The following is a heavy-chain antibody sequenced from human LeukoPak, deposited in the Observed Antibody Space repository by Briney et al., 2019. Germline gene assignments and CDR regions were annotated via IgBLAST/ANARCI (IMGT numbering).Heavy chain of an antibody. CDR2: IYYSGST. CDR1: GGSISSGDYY. V-gene: IGHV4-30-4*01. D-gene: IGHD5-24*01. CDR3: ARVERYYYYYGMDV. J-gene: IGHJ6*02. Sequence: SETLSLTCTVSGGSISSGDYYWSWIRQPPGKGLEWIGYIYYSGSTYYNPSLKSRVTISVDTSKNQFSLKLSSVTAADTAVYYCARVERYYYYYGMDVWGQGTTVTVSS.